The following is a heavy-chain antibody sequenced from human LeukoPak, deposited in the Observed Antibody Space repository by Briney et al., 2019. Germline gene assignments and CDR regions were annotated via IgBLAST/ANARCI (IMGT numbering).Heavy chain of an antibody. V-gene: IGHV4-34*01. Sequence: SETLSLTCAVYGGSFSGYYWSWIRQPPGKGLEWIGEINNSGSTNYNPSLKSRVTISVDTSKNQFSLKLSSVTAADTAVYYCARGIRIAARPGGYYYGMDVWGQGTTVTVSS. D-gene: IGHD6-6*01. CDR3: ARGIRIAARPGGYYYGMDV. CDR2: INNSGST. J-gene: IGHJ6*02. CDR1: GGSFSGYY.